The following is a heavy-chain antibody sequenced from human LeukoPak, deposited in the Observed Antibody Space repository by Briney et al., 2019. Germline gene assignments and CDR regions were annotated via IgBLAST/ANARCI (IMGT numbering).Heavy chain of an antibody. V-gene: IGHV3-21*01. Sequence: GGSLRLSCAASGFTFSSYSMNWVRQAPGKGLEWVSSITSSSTYIYYADSVKGRFTISRDNAQNSLYLQMNSLRAEDTAVYYCAREDRLGAIDYWGQGTLVSVSP. CDR3: AREDRLGAIDY. CDR1: GFTFSSYS. D-gene: IGHD1-26*01. J-gene: IGHJ4*02. CDR2: ITSSSTYI.